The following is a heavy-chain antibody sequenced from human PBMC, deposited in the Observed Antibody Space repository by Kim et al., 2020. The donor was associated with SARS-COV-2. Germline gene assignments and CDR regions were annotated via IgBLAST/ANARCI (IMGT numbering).Heavy chain of an antibody. J-gene: IGHJ4*02. CDR3: ARDVNLLVYAPSGF. CDR1: RFTFSRYS. CDR2: ISSNSNYI. V-gene: IGHV3-21*06. D-gene: IGHD2-8*01. Sequence: GGSLRLSCAASRFTFSRYSMTWVRQAPGKGLEWVASISSNSNYIHYAESVKGRFTISRDNAYNILYLQMNNLRAEDTAVYYCARDVNLLVYAPSGFWGQGPLVTLPA.